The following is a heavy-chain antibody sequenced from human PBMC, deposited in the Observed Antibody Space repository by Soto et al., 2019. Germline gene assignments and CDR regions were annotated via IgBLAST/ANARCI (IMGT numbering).Heavy chain of an antibody. CDR1: GFTFSSYA. CDR3: AKERAHIVVVVAATGDAFDI. D-gene: IGHD2-15*01. CDR2: ISGSGGST. Sequence: GGSLRLSCAASGFTFSSYAMSWVRQAPGKGLEWVSAISGSGGSTYYADSVKGRFTISRDNSKNTLYLQMNSLRAEDTAVYYCAKERAHIVVVVAATGDAFDIWGQGTMVTVSS. V-gene: IGHV3-23*01. J-gene: IGHJ3*02.